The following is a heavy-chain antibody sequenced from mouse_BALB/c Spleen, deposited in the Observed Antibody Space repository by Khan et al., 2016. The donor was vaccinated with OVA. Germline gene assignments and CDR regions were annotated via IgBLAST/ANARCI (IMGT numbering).Heavy chain of an antibody. J-gene: IGHJ2*01. CDR1: GYSITSDYA. V-gene: IGHV3-2*02. Sequence: EVQLQESGPGLVKPSQSLFLTCTVTGYSITSDYAWNWIRQFPGNKLEWMGYISYSGNTNYNPSLKSRISITRDTSKNQFFLQLNYVTTEDTATYYCARVYGGDFDYWGQGTTLTVSS. CDR2: ISYSGNT. CDR3: ARVYGGDFDY. D-gene: IGHD1-1*01.